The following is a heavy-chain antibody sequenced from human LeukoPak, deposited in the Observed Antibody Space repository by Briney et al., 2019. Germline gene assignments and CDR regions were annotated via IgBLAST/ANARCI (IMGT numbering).Heavy chain of an antibody. CDR2: ISGSGGST. Sequence: GGSLRLSCAASGFTFTSYGMSWVRQAPGKGLEWVSAISGSGGSTYYADSVKGRFTISRDNSKNTLYLQMNSLRAEDTAVYYCAKDENYYDSSGYYPRPYWGQGTLVTVSS. V-gene: IGHV3-23*01. CDR1: GFTFTSYG. D-gene: IGHD3-22*01. J-gene: IGHJ4*02. CDR3: AKDENYYDSSGYYPRPY.